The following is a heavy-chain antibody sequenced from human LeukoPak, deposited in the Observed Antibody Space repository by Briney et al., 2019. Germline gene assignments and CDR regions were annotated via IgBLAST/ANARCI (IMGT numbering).Heavy chain of an antibody. V-gene: IGHV1-69*04. CDR3: ARGVDGGNSDWFDP. D-gene: IGHD2-21*02. J-gene: IGHJ5*02. CDR2: IIPVLGIA. CDR1: GGTFSSYA. Sequence: SVKVSCKASGGTFSSYAISWVRQAPGQGLEWMGRIIPVLGIANYAQKFQGRVTITADKSTSTAYMELSSLRSEDTAVYYCARGVDGGNSDWFDPWGQGTLVTVSS.